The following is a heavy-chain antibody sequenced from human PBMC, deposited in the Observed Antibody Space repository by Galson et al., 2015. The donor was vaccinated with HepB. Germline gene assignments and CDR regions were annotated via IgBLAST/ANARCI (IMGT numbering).Heavy chain of an antibody. V-gene: IGHV3-30-3*01. D-gene: IGHD2-15*01. CDR1: GFTFSHYA. CDR3: ARASDSGVSKFYYYYLDV. J-gene: IGHJ6*03. CDR2: ISFDGSEK. Sequence: SLRLSCAASGFTFSHYAIHWVRQAPGRGLEWVAVISFDGSEKYHADSVKGRVIISRDNSKNTLYVQMNSLRPEDTAVYYCARASDSGVSKFYYYYLDVWGEGATVTVSS.